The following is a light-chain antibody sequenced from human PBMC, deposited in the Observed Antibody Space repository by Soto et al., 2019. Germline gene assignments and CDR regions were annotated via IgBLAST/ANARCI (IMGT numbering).Light chain of an antibody. CDR2: DAS. CDR1: QSVSTY. J-gene: IGKJ1*01. CDR3: QQRLAWPPT. V-gene: IGKV3-11*01. Sequence: EIVLTQSPATLSLYPGERATLSCRASQSVSTYLVWFQQRPGQAPRLLIYDASFRATGIPARFSGSGSGTDFSLTISRLEPEDFAVYYCQQRLAWPPTFGPGTKVEIK.